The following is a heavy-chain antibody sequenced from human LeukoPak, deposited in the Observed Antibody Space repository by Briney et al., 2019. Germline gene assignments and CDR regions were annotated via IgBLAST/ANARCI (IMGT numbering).Heavy chain of an antibody. J-gene: IGHJ4*02. CDR3: ARDQRFLQYYGDFDY. CDR1: GFTFDDYG. CDR2: INWNGGST. Sequence: PGGPLRLSCAASGFTFDDYGMSWVRQAPGKGLEWVSGINWNGGSTGYADSVKGRFTISRDNAKNSLYLQMSSLRADDTALYYCARDQRFLQYYGDFDYWGQGTLVTVSS. V-gene: IGHV3-20*04. D-gene: IGHD4-17*01.